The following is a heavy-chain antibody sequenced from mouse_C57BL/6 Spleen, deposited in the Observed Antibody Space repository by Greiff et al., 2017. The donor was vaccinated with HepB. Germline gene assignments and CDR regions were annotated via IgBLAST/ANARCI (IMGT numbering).Heavy chain of an antibody. CDR2: IHPNSGST. Sequence: QVQLQQPGAELVKPGASVKLSCKASGYTFTSYWMHWVKQRPGQGHEWIGMIHPNSGSTNYNEKFKSKATLTVDKSSSTAYMQLSSLTSEDSAVYYCARVTTVADYAMDYWGQGTSVTVSS. CDR3: ARVTTVADYAMDY. V-gene: IGHV1-64*01. CDR1: GYTFTSYW. J-gene: IGHJ4*01. D-gene: IGHD1-1*01.